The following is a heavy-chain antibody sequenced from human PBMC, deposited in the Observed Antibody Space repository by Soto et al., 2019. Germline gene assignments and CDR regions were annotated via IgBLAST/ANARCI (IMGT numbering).Heavy chain of an antibody. CDR2: ISGSGGST. D-gene: IGHD3-3*01. CDR3: AKDSVTIFGAVITQDHFDY. J-gene: IGHJ4*02. V-gene: IGHV3-23*01. CDR1: GFTFSSYA. Sequence: GGSLRLSCAASGFTFSSYAMSWVRQAPGKGLEWVSAISGSGGSTYYADSVKGRLTISRDNSKNTLYLQMNSLRAEDTAVYYCAKDSVTIFGAVITQDHFDYWGQGTLVTVS.